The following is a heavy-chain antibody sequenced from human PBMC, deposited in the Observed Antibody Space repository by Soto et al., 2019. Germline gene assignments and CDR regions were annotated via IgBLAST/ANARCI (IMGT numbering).Heavy chain of an antibody. V-gene: IGHV4-34*01. D-gene: IGHD2-15*01. CDR1: GGSFSGYY. CDR3: ARSGGNPLSR. J-gene: IGHJ4*02. CDR2: INHSGNT. Sequence: QVQLQQWGAGLLKPSETLSLTCAVYGGSFSGYYWSWIRQPPGKGLEWIGEINHSGNTNYNPSLKGRVTISVDTSKNQFSLKLSSVTAADTAVYYCARSGGNPLSRWGQGTLVTVSS.